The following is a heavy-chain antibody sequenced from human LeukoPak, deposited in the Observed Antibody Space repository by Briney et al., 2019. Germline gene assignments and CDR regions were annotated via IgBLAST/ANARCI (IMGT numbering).Heavy chain of an antibody. CDR1: GFTFNNYA. D-gene: IGHD6-13*01. V-gene: IGHV3-23*01. CDR3: ARSQVVASGTGPFDL. Sequence: GGSLRLSCAASGFTFNNYAMSWVRQASGKGLEWVSCVSASATSTNYADSVKGRFTISRDNSKNTLYLQMSSLRAEDTAEYYCARSQVVASGTGPFDLWGQGTIVTVSS. CDR2: VSASATST. J-gene: IGHJ3*01.